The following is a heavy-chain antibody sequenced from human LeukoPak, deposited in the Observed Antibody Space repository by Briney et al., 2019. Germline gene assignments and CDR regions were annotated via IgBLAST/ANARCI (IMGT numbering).Heavy chain of an antibody. CDR1: GGSISSGDYY. CDR3: ARRRGASSGYQPG. D-gene: IGHD3-22*01. Sequence: PSQTLSLTCTVSGGSISSGDYYWSWIRQPPGKGLEWIGYIYYSGSTYYNPSLKSRVTISVDTSKNQFSLKLSSVTAADTAVYYCARRRGASSGYQPGWGQGTLVTVSS. J-gene: IGHJ4*02. V-gene: IGHV4-30-4*08. CDR2: IYYSGST.